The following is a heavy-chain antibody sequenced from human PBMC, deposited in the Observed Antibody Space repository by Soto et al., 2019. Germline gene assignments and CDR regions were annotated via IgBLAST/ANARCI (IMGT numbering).Heavy chain of an antibody. V-gene: IGHV3-73*01. Sequence: AVGSLGLSCAASGFTFRGTAMHWVRQASGKGLEWVGRIRSKANGYATAYAASVKGRFTISRDDSKNTAYLQLNSLKTEDTALSYCTSRVEGDPFDYWGQGTLVTVSS. CDR2: IRSKANGYAT. CDR3: TSRVEGDPFDY. CDR1: GFTFRGTA. D-gene: IGHD2-21*02. J-gene: IGHJ4*02.